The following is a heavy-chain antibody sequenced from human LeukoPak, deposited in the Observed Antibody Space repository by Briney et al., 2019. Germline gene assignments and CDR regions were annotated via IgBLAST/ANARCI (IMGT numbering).Heavy chain of an antibody. CDR1: GFTVSSNF. CDR2: IYSGGST. V-gene: IGHV3-53*01. CDR3: AKGGGNYYDSSGYYNYFDY. J-gene: IGHJ4*02. D-gene: IGHD3-22*01. Sequence: PGGSLRLSCAASGFTVSSNFLSWVRQPPGKGLEWVSDIYSGGSTYYADSVKGRFTISRDNSKNTLFLQMNSLRAEDTAVYHCAKGGGNYYDSSGYYNYFDYWGQGTLVTVSS.